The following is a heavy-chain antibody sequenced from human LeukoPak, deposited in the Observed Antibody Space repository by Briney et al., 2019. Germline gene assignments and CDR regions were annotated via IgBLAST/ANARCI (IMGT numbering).Heavy chain of an antibody. J-gene: IGHJ4*02. V-gene: IGHV4-61*09. D-gene: IGHD2-2*02. CDR1: GGSINSGSFY. CDR2: VYTTGTT. Sequence: SETMSLTCTVSGGSINSGSFYWNWIRQSAGKGLEWIGHVYTTGTTNRNPSLRSRVTISLDTSKNQFSLNLNSVTAADTAVYYCARCTSTSCYNFDYWGQGTLLTVSS. CDR3: ARCTSTSCYNFDY.